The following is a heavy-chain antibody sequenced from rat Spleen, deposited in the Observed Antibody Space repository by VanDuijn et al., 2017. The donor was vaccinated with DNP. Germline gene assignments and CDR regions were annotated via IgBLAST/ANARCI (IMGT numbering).Heavy chain of an antibody. CDR2: IGYDGFTT. Sequence: EVQLVESDGGLVQPGRSLKLSCAASGFIFSDFYMAWVRQAPTKGLEWVATIGYDGFTTYYRDSVRGRFPISRDNAKITLHLQMDSLRSEDTATYYCVRQDPFDYWGQGVMVTVSS. V-gene: IGHV5-29*01. J-gene: IGHJ2*01. CDR3: VRQDPFDY. CDR1: GFIFSDFY.